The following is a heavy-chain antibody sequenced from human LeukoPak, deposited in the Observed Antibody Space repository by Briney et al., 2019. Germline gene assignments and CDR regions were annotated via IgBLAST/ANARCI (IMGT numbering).Heavy chain of an antibody. Sequence: GGSLRLSCAASGFTFSSYAMSWVRQAPGKGPEWVSAISHSGGTTYYADSVKGRFTISRDNAKNSLYLQMNSLRAEDTAVYYCARDQAPYYDSSGYLPDPFDYWGQGTLVTVSS. D-gene: IGHD3-22*01. CDR2: ISHSGGTT. J-gene: IGHJ4*02. CDR1: GFTFSSYA. CDR3: ARDQAPYYDSSGYLPDPFDY. V-gene: IGHV3-23*01.